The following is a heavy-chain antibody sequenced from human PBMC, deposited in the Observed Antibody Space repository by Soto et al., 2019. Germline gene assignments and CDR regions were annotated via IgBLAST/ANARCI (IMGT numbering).Heavy chain of an antibody. Sequence: QITLKESGPTLVKPTQTLTLTCTFSGFSLSTSGVGVGWIRQPPGKALECLALIYWNDDKRYSPSLKSRLTITKDTSKNQVVLTMTNMDPVDTATYYCAHTRRDGYTPDFDYWGQGTLVTVSS. D-gene: IGHD5-12*01. CDR1: GFSLSTSGVG. V-gene: IGHV2-5*01. CDR3: AHTRRDGYTPDFDY. J-gene: IGHJ4*02. CDR2: IYWNDDK.